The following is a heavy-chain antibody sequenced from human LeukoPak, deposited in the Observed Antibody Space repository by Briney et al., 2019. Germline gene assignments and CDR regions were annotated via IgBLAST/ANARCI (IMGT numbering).Heavy chain of an antibody. CDR3: AKAPRYSSGWYDY. D-gene: IGHD6-19*01. J-gene: IGHJ4*02. Sequence: GGSLRLSCAASGFTFSSYSMNWVRQAPGKGLEWVSAISGSGGSTYYADSVKGRFTIPRDNSKNTLYLQMNSLRAEDTAVYYCAKAPRYSSGWYDYWGQGTLVTVSS. CDR2: ISGSGGST. V-gene: IGHV3-23*01. CDR1: GFTFSSYS.